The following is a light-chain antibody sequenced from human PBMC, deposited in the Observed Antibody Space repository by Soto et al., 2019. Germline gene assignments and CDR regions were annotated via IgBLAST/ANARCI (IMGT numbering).Light chain of an antibody. V-gene: IGKV3-20*01. J-gene: IGKJ4*01. CDR2: GAS. CDR3: QQYGSSRNT. Sequence: EIVLTQSPGTLSLSPGEGATLSCRASQSVDSNYLAWYQKKPGQAPRLLIYGASSRATGIPDRFSGSGSGTDFTLTLSRLEPEDFAVYYCQQYGSSRNTFGGGTKVEIK. CDR1: QSVDSNY.